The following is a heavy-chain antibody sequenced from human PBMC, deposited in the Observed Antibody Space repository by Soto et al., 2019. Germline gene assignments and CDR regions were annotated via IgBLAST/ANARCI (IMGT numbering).Heavy chain of an antibody. D-gene: IGHD3-10*01. CDR3: ARIRRGQRAEYFQH. J-gene: IGHJ1*01. CDR2: IFSNDEK. V-gene: IGHV2-26*01. CDR1: GFSLSNARMG. Sequence: QVTLKESGPVLVKPTETLTLTCTASGFSLSNARMGVSWIRQPPGKALKWLAHIFSNDEKSYSTSLKSKLTISKDTSKSQVVLTMTNMDPVDTATYYCARIRRGQRAEYFQHWGQGTLVTVSS.